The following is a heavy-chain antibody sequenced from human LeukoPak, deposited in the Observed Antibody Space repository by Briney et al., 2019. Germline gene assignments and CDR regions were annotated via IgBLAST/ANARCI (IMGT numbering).Heavy chain of an antibody. Sequence: ASVKVSCKASGYTFTSYGISWVRQAPGQGLEWMGWISAYNGNTNYAQKLQGRVTMTTDTSTSTASMELRSLRSDDTAVYYCARDGYSSGWFVYYGMDVWGQGTTVTVSS. CDR3: ARDGYSSGWFVYYGMDV. J-gene: IGHJ6*02. D-gene: IGHD6-19*01. CDR1: GYTFTSYG. CDR2: ISAYNGNT. V-gene: IGHV1-18*01.